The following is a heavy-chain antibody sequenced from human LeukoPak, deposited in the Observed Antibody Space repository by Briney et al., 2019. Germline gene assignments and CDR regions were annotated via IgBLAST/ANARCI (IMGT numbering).Heavy chain of an antibody. J-gene: IGHJ4*02. D-gene: IGHD3-3*01. CDR3: ARRKDVDEFWSGYDD. CDR1: GVSISSDY. CDR2: IYYSGST. V-gene: IGHV4-59*08. Sequence: PSETLSLTCTVSGVSISSDYWSWSRQPPGKGLEWIGYIYYSGSTNYNPSLKSRVTISVDTSKNQFSLKLSSVTAADPAVYYCARRKDVDEFWSGYDDWGQGTLVTVSS.